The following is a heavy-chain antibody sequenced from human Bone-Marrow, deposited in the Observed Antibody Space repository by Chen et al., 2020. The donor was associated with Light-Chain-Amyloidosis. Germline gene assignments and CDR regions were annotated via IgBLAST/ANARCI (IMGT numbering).Heavy chain of an antibody. Sequence: QVQLVQSGAEVKKPGASVTVSCKASGYTFTGYYMHWVRQAPGQGLEWMGRINPNSGGTNYAQKFQGRVTMTRDTSISTAYMELSRLRSDDTAVYYCARDYCSSTSCYHWFDPWGQGTLVTVSS. CDR2: INPNSGGT. CDR1: GYTFTGYY. V-gene: IGHV1-2*06. J-gene: IGHJ5*02. D-gene: IGHD2-2*01. CDR3: ARDYCSSTSCYHWFDP.